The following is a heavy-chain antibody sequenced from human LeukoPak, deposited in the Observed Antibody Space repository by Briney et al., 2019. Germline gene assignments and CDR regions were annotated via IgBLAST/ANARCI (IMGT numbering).Heavy chain of an antibody. CDR3: ARQVATPTKNWFDP. CDR1: GGSFTGTTYY. J-gene: IGHJ5*02. Sequence: PSETLSLTCSVSGGSFTGTTYYWAWIRQPPGKGLEWIGSVYYSGSTSYSPSLKSRVTISVDTSKKQFSLKLSSVTAADTAVYYCARQVATPTKNWFDPWGQGTLVTVSS. V-gene: IGHV4-39*01. CDR2: VYYSGST. D-gene: IGHD5-12*01.